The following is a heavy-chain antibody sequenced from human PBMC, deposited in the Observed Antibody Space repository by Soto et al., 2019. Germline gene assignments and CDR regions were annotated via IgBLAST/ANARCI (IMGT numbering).Heavy chain of an antibody. V-gene: IGHV3-30-3*01. CDR1: GFTFSSYA. D-gene: IGHD6-13*01. Sequence: QVQLVESGGGVVQPGRSLRLSCAASGFTFSSYAMHWVRQAPGKGLEWVAVISYDGSNKYYADSVKGRFTISRDNSKNTLYLQMSSLRAEDTAVYYCARSRGRYSSSWYADAFDIWGQGTMVTVSS. J-gene: IGHJ3*02. CDR3: ARSRGRYSSSWYADAFDI. CDR2: ISYDGSNK.